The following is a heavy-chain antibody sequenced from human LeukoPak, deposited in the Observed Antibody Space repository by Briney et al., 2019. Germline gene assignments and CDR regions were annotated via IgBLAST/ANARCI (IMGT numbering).Heavy chain of an antibody. D-gene: IGHD5-12*01. CDR2: ISYDGSNK. J-gene: IGHJ4*02. CDR1: GFTFSSYA. Sequence: GGSMRLSCAASGFTFSSYAMHWVRQAPGKGLEWVAVISYDGSNKYYADSVKGRFTISRDNSKNTLYLQMNSLRAEDTAVYYCARDSGYDYFDYWGQGTLVTVSS. CDR3: ARDSGYDYFDY. V-gene: IGHV3-30*04.